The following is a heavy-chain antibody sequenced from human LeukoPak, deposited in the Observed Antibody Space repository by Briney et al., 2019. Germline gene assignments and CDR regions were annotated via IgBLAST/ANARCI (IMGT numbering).Heavy chain of an antibody. J-gene: IGHJ4*02. CDR2: ISGSGGST. V-gene: IGHV3-23*01. D-gene: IGHD3-22*01. Sequence: PGGSLRLSCAASGFTFSSYAMSWVRQAPGKGLEWVSAISGSGGSTYYADSVKGRFTISRDNSKNTLYPQMNSLRAEDTAVYYCAKDYYYDSSGYNKADYFDYWGQGTLVTVSS. CDR1: GFTFSSYA. CDR3: AKDYYYDSSGYNKADYFDY.